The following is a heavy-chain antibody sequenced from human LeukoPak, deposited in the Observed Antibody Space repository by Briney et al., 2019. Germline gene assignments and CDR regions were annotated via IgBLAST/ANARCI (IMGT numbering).Heavy chain of an antibody. CDR3: AKVRDTFSVVAAASLSY. D-gene: IGHD2-2*01. V-gene: IGHV3-30*18. CDR1: RFTFSTFV. J-gene: IGHJ4*02. CDR2: ISYEGSDK. Sequence: SLTLSRTASRFTFSTFVIHWARQPPGKGMDGMALISYEGSDKSYADPVKGRFTVSRDNSTNTLYLQMNSLRAEDTAVYYCAKVRDTFSVVAAASLSYWRQGTLATAS.